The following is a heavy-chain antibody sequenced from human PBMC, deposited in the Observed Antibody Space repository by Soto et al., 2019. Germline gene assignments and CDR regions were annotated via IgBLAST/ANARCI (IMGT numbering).Heavy chain of an antibody. V-gene: IGHV1-2*02. CDR3: AKDPEAPYNWFDP. CDR1: GYTFTGYY. CDR2: INPNTGGT. J-gene: IGHJ5*02. Sequence: ASVKVSCKASGYTFTGYYMHWVRQAPGQGLEWMGWINPNTGGTKYAQKFQGRVTMTRDTSISTAYMELSRLKSDDTAVYYCAKDPEAPYNWFDPWGQGTLVTVSS.